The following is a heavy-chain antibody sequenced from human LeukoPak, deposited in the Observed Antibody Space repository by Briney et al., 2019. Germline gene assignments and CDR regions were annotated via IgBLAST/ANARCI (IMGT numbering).Heavy chain of an antibody. J-gene: IGHJ4*02. Sequence: ASVKVSCKASGGTFSSYAISWVRQAPGQRLEWMGWIKAGNGDTKYSQKFQGRVTITRDTSASTAYMELSSLRSEDTAVYYCATGGRLLYFDYWGRGTLVTVSS. CDR2: IKAGNGDT. V-gene: IGHV1-3*01. D-gene: IGHD2-15*01. CDR1: GGTFSSYA. CDR3: ATGGRLLYFDY.